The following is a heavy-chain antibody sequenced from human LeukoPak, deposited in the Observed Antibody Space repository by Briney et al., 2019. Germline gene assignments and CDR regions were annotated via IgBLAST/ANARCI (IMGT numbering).Heavy chain of an antibody. CDR1: GGSISSYY. CDR3: ARGHRSYYYDSSGYYYY. CDR2: IYYSGST. V-gene: IGHV4-59*08. J-gene: IGHJ4*02. Sequence: SETLSLTCTVSGGSISSYYWSWIRQPPGKGLEWIGYIYYSGSTNYNPSLKSRVTISVDTSKNQFSLKLSSVTAADTAVYYCARGHRSYYYDSSGYYYYWGQGTLVTVSS. D-gene: IGHD3-22*01.